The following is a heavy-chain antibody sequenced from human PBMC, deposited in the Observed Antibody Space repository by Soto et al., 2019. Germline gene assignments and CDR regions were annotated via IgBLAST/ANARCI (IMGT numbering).Heavy chain of an antibody. V-gene: IGHV3-23*01. J-gene: IGHJ6*03. CDR2: ISGSGGST. D-gene: IGHD4-4*01. Sequence: GGSLRLSCAASGFTFSSYAMSWVRQAPGKGLEWVSAISGSGGSTYYADSVKGRFTISRDNSKNTLYLQMNSLRAEDTAVYYCAKAGHSSNYEEDYYYIDVWGKGTTVTVSS. CDR1: GFTFSSYA. CDR3: AKAGHSSNYEEDYYYIDV.